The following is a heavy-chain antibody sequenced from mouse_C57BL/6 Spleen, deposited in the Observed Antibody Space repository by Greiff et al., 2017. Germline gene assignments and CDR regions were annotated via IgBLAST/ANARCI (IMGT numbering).Heavy chain of an antibody. CDR3: ARNDGYSSFDY. CDR1: GFTFSDYG. CDR2: ITSGSSTI. V-gene: IGHV5-17*01. Sequence: EVQGVESGGGLVKPGGSLKISCAASGFTFSDYGMHWVRQAPEKGLEWVAYITSGSSTIDYADTVKGRCTISRDNAKNTLFLQINNLRSGDTTMYYCARNDGYSSFDYGGQGTTLTVSS. D-gene: IGHD2-3*01. J-gene: IGHJ2*01.